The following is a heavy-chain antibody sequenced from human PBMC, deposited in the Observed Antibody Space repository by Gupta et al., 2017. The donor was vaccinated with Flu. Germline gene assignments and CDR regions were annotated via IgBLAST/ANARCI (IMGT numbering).Heavy chain of an antibody. CDR2: IYYTGST. CDR1: GGSISSSY. CDR3: ARTNYPILDY. D-gene: IGHD4-4*01. Sequence: QVQLQESGPGLVKPSETLSLTCTVSGGSISSSYWSWIRQPPGKGLEWIGYIYYTGSTNYNPALKSRVTISIDTSKNQFSLKLSSGTAADTAVYYCARTNYPILDYWGQGTRVTNSS. J-gene: IGHJ4*02. V-gene: IGHV4-59*08.